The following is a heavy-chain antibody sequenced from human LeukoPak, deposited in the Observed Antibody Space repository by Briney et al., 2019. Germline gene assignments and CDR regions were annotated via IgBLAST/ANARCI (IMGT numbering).Heavy chain of an antibody. CDR2: IRNDGSNK. CDR1: GFTFSSYA. Sequence: GGSLRLSCAASGFTFSSYATHWVRQAPGKGLEWVTFIRNDGSNKYYADSVKGRFTISRDNSRNTLYLQMNSLRAEDTALYYCTKDSSPPQISMVRGVITPLDYWGQGTLVTVSS. V-gene: IGHV3-30*02. J-gene: IGHJ4*02. CDR3: TKDSSPPQISMVRGVITPLDY. D-gene: IGHD3-10*01.